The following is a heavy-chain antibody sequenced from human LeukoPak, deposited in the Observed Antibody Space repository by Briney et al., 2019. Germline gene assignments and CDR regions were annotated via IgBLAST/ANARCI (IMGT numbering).Heavy chain of an antibody. J-gene: IGHJ4*02. V-gene: IGHV3-23*01. CDR3: AKGKVVVGAAGPDY. CDR2: ISAGSSNK. D-gene: IGHD2-15*01. CDR1: GFTFSGFA. Sequence: GGSLRLSCAASGFTFSGFAMIWVRQAPGKGLQWVSSISAGSSNKYYADSVKGRFTISRDNSKNALYLQMNSLRAEDTAIYYCAKGKVVVGAAGPDYWGQGTLVTVSS.